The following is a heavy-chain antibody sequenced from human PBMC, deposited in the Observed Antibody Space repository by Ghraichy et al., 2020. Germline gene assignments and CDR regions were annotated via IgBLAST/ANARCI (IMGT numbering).Heavy chain of an antibody. Sequence: SQTLSLTCTVSGDSISSYYWNWIRQPPGKGLEWIGYIYYTGSTNYNPSLKSRVTISMDTSKNQFSLKLTSVTAADTAVYYCARALDDFWSGSNWFDPWGQGTLVTVSS. CDR3: ARALDDFWSGSNWFDP. V-gene: IGHV4-59*01. J-gene: IGHJ5*02. D-gene: IGHD3-3*01. CDR1: GDSISSYY. CDR2: IYYTGST.